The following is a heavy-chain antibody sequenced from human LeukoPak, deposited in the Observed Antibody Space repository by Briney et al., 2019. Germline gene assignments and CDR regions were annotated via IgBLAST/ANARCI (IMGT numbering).Heavy chain of an antibody. CDR1: GFTFSSYA. CDR2: ISSGGSYE. CDR3: ARDSTYYYESGSSGPHYLDN. D-gene: IGHD3-10*01. V-gene: IGHV3-30*01. J-gene: IGHJ4*02. Sequence: GGSLRLSCAASGFTFSSYAMHWVRQAPGKGLEWVSIISSGGSYEYYADSVKGRFTISRDNSKNTLFLQLNSLRAEDTALYYCARDSTYYYESGSSGPHYLDNWGQGTLVTVSS.